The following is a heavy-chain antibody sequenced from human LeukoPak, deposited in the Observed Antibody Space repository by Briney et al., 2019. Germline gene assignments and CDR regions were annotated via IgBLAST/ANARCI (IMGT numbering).Heavy chain of an antibody. V-gene: IGHV4-59*01. CDR1: GVSFSGYY. CDR3: ARAYYDTSGYHTPTLYFDY. J-gene: IGHJ4*02. Sequence: SETLSLTCAVYGVSFSGYYWSWIRQPPGKGLEWIGYISNSGSTKYNPSLKSRVTISVDPSKNEFSLKLSAVTAADTAVYYCARAYYDTSGYHTPTLYFDYWGQGILVTVSS. CDR2: ISNSGST. D-gene: IGHD3-22*01.